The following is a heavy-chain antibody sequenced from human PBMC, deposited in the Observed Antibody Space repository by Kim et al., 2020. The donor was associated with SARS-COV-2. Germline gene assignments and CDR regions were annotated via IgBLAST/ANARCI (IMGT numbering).Heavy chain of an antibody. V-gene: IGHV4-38-2*02. J-gene: IGHJ4*02. D-gene: IGHD3-10*01. CDR1: GYSISSGYY. CDR2: IYHSGTT. Sequence: SETLSLTCTVSGYSISSGYYWAWIRQPPGKGLEWIGSIYHSGTTYYHPSLKSRVTISVDTSKNQFSLKLSSVTAADTAVYYCARAFHYGSGSYFDYWGQGTLVTVSS. CDR3: ARAFHYGSGSYFDY.